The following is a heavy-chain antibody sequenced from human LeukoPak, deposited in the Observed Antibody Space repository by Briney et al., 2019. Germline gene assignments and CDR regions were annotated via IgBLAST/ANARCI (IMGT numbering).Heavy chain of an antibody. J-gene: IGHJ5*02. CDR2: INPNSGGT. Sequence: ASVKVSCKASGYTFTGYYMHWVRQAPGQGLEWMGWINPNSGGTNYAQKFQGRVTMTRDTSISTAYMELSRLRSDDTAVYYCARVSSSGWEGGFDWFNPWGQGTLVTVSS. CDR3: ARVSSSGWEGGFDWFNP. D-gene: IGHD6-19*01. V-gene: IGHV1-2*02. CDR1: GYTFTGYY.